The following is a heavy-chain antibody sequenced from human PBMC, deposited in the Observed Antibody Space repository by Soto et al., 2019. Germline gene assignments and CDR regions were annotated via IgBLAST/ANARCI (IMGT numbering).Heavy chain of an antibody. CDR3: ARERTRTTSMDV. Sequence: GASVKVSCKASGYTFTSYYINWVRQATGQGLEWMGWMNPNSGNTGYAQKFRGRVTMTRNTSISTAYMELSSLRSEDTAVYYCARERTRTTSMDVWGQGTTVTVSS. CDR2: MNPNSGNT. J-gene: IGHJ6*02. D-gene: IGHD1-1*01. V-gene: IGHV1-8*01. CDR1: GYTFTSYY.